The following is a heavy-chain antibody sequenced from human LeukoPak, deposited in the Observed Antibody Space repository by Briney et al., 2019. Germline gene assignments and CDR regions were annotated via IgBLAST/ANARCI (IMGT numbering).Heavy chain of an antibody. CDR2: IYYSGST. D-gene: IGHD2-2*01. J-gene: IGHJ6*02. Sequence: PSETLSLTCTVSGGSISSSSYYWGWIRRPPGKGLEWIGSIYYSGSTYYNPSLKSRVTISVDTSKNQFSLKLSSVTAADTAVYYCARRDVSTSYYYGMDVWGQGTTVTVSS. V-gene: IGHV4-39*01. CDR3: ARRDVSTSYYYGMDV. CDR1: GGSISSSSYY.